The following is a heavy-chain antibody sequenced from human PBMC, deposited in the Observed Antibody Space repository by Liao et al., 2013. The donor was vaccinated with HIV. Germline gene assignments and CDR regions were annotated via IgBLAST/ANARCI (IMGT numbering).Heavy chain of an antibody. CDR3: ARGEGYYDSSGYYPFDY. CDR2: IYYSGST. CDR1: GGSISSSSYY. J-gene: IGHJ4*02. D-gene: IGHD3-22*01. Sequence: QLQLQESGPGLVKPSETLSLTCTVSGGSISSSSYYWGWIRQPPGKGLEWIGSIYYSGSTYYNPSLKSRVTISVDTSKNQXSLKLSSVTAADTAVYYCARGEGYYDSSGYYPFDYWGQGTLVTVSS. V-gene: IGHV4-39*07.